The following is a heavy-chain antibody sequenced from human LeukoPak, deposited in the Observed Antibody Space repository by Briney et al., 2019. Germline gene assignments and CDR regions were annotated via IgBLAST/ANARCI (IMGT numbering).Heavy chain of an antibody. CDR2: ISWDGGST. CDR3: AKDPYYYGSGSLDY. Sequence: PGGSLRLSCAASGFTFDDYAMHWVRQAPGKGLEWVSLISWDGGSTYYEDSVKGRFTISRDNSKNSLYLQMNSLRAEDTALYFCAKDPYYYGSGSLDYWGQGTLVTVSS. CDR1: GFTFDDYA. J-gene: IGHJ4*02. V-gene: IGHV3-43D*03. D-gene: IGHD3-10*01.